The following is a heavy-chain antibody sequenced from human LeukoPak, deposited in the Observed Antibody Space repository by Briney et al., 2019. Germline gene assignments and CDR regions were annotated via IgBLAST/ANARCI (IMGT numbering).Heavy chain of an antibody. CDR2: INHSEST. D-gene: IGHD3-3*01. V-gene: IGHV4-34*01. CDR3: ARGRSYYDFWSGPLSSGYMDV. CDR1: GGSFSGYY. J-gene: IGHJ6*03. Sequence: SETLSLTCAVYGGSFSGYYWSWIRQPPGKGLEWIGEINHSESTNYNPSLKSRVTISVDTSKNQFSLKLSSVTAADTAVYYCARGRSYYDFWSGPLSSGYMDVWGKGTTVTVSS.